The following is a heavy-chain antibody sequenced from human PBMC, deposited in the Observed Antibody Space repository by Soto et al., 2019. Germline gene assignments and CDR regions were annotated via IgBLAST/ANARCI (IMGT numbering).Heavy chain of an antibody. D-gene: IGHD3-22*01. V-gene: IGHV3-23*01. CDR3: ANHPWPLSEDEDSGYGNYFDY. CDR2: ISGSGGST. CDR1: GFTFSSYA. Sequence: GESLKISCAASGFTFSSYAMSWVRQAPGKGLEWVSAISGSGGSTYYADSVKGRFTIPRDNSKNTLYLQMNSLRAEETAVYYCANHPWPLSEDEDSGYGNYFDYWGQGTLVTVSS. J-gene: IGHJ4*02.